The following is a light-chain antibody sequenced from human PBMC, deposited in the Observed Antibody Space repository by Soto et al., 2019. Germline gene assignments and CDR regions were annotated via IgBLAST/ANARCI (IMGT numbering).Light chain of an antibody. Sequence: PGERAPLSCRASQSVSSSFLAWYQQKPGQAPRLPIYGASSRATGIPDRFSGSGSGTDFTLTISRLEPEDVAVYYCQQYGSSPLTFGGGTKVEIK. J-gene: IGKJ4*01. CDR3: QQYGSSPLT. CDR2: GAS. V-gene: IGKV3-20*01. CDR1: QSVSSSF.